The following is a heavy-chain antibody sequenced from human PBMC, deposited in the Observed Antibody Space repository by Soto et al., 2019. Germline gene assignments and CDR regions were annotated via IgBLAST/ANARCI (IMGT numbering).Heavy chain of an antibody. CDR3: ARLVGGYSSSWFNLDP. Sequence: SETLSLTCTVSDGSISSSSYYWGWIRQPPGKGLEWIGSIYYSGSTYYNPSLKSRVTISVDTSKNQFSLKLSSVTAADTAVYYCARLVGGYSSSWFNLDPWGQGTLVTVSS. CDR2: IYYSGST. J-gene: IGHJ5*02. V-gene: IGHV4-39*01. CDR1: DGSISSSSYY. D-gene: IGHD6-13*01.